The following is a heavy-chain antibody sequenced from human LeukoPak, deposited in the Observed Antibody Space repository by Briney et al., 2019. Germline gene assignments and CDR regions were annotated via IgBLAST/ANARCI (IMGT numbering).Heavy chain of an antibody. CDR3: ARVSGSGSYSDYFDY. CDR1: GGSFSGYY. Sequence: SETLSLTCAVYGGSFSGYYWSWFRQPPGKGLEWIGEINHSGSTNYNPSLKSRVTISVDTSKNQFSLKLSSVTAADTAVYYCARVSGSGSYSDYFDYWGQGTLVTVSS. J-gene: IGHJ4*02. D-gene: IGHD3-10*01. V-gene: IGHV4-34*01. CDR2: INHSGST.